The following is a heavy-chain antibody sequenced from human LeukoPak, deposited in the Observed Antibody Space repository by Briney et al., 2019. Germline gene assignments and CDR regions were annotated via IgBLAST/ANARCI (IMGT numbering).Heavy chain of an antibody. J-gene: IGHJ6*03. CDR3: ARDRYIFAGPDAYYYMDV. D-gene: IGHD5-18*01. V-gene: IGHV4-59*01. Sequence: SETLSLTCTVSGGSISSYYWSWIRQPPGKGLEWIGYIHYSGSTNYNPSLTSRGTISVDTSKNQFSLKLNSLTAADTAVYYCARDRYIFAGPDAYYYMDVWGKGTTVTISS. CDR1: GGSISSYY. CDR2: IHYSGST.